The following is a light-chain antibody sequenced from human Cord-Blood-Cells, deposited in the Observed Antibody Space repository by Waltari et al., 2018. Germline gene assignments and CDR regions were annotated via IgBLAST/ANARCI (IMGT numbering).Light chain of an antibody. CDR1: QSVLYSSNNKNY. V-gene: IGKV4-1*01. J-gene: IGKJ2*01. Sequence: DIVMTQSPDSLAVSLGERATINCKSSQSVLYSSNNKNYLAWYQQKPGQPPKLLIYGAATRESGVPDRVSGSGSGTDFTLTISSLQAEDVAVYYCQQYYSTPYTFGQGTKLEIK. CDR3: QQYYSTPYT. CDR2: GAA.